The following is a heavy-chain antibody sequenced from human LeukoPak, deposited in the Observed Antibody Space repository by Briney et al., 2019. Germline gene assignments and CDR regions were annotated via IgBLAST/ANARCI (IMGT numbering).Heavy chain of an antibody. CDR3: TRGSIAYYYMDV. J-gene: IGHJ6*03. D-gene: IGHD3-22*01. CDR2: IYYSGST. CDR1: GGSISSGSYY. Sequence: SETLSLTCAVSGGSISSGSYYWSWIRQPPGKGLGWIGNIYYSGSTNYNPSLKSRVTISVDTSKNQFSLKLSSVTAADTAVYYCTRGSIAYYYMDVWGKGTTVTISS. V-gene: IGHV4-61*01.